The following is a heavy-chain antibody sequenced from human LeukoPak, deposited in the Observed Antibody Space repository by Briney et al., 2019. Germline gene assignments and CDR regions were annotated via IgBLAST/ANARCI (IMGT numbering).Heavy chain of an antibody. CDR3: ARDYYDSSGYRKTYGMDV. Sequence: ASVKVSCKASGYTFTSYGISWVRQAPGQGLEGMGWISAYNGNTNYAQKLQGRVTMTTDTSTSTAYMELRSLRSDDTAVYYCARDYYDSSGYRKTYGMDVWGQGTTVTVSS. V-gene: IGHV1-18*01. D-gene: IGHD3-22*01. J-gene: IGHJ6*02. CDR2: ISAYNGNT. CDR1: GYTFTSYG.